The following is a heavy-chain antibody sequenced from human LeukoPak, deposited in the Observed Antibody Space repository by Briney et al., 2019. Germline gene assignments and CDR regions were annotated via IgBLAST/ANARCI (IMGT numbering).Heavy chain of an antibody. D-gene: IGHD2-2*02. Sequence: GESLKISCKGSGYSFTSYWIGWVRQMPGKGLEWMGIIYPGDSDTRYSPSFQGQVTISADKSISTAYLQWSSLKASDTAMYYCARLSSYCSSTSCYTAGALDIWGQGTMVTVSS. CDR3: ARLSSYCSSTSCYTAGALDI. CDR1: GYSFTSYW. J-gene: IGHJ3*02. V-gene: IGHV5-51*01. CDR2: IYPGDSDT.